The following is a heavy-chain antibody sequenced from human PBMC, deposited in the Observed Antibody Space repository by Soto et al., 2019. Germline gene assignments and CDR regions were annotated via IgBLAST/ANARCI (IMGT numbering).Heavy chain of an antibody. D-gene: IGHD5-12*01. CDR1: GGSISSYY. J-gene: IGHJ4*02. CDR2: IYYSGST. CDR3: ARGAERWLPFDY. V-gene: IGHV4-59*01. Sequence: LSLTCTVSGGSISSYYWSWIRQPPGKGLEWIGYIYYSGSTNYNPSLKSRVTISVDTSKNQFSLKLSSVAAADTAVYYCARGAERWLPFDYWGQGTLGTVSS.